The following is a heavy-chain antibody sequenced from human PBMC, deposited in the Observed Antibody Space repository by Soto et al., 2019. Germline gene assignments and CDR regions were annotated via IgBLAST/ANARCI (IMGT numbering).Heavy chain of an antibody. CDR2: IYYSGST. CDR1: GGSISSSSYY. Sequence: QLQLQESGPGLVKPSEALSLTCTVSGGSISSSSYYWGWIRQPPWKGLEWIGSIYYSGSTYYNPSLKSRVTISVDTSKNQFSLKLSSVTAADTAVYYCARHVAGYSSGLDYWGQGTLVTVS. V-gene: IGHV4-39*01. CDR3: ARHVAGYSSGLDY. D-gene: IGHD6-19*01. J-gene: IGHJ4*02.